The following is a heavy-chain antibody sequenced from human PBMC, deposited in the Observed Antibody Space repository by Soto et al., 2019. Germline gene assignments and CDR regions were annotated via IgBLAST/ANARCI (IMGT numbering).Heavy chain of an antibody. V-gene: IGHV1-24*01. J-gene: IGHJ6*02. CDR3: ATMGYSNGDYPNYYYYYGMDV. CDR1: GYTLTELS. CDR2: FDPEDGET. D-gene: IGHD4-17*01. Sequence: ASVKVSCKVSGYTLTELSMHWVRQAPGKGLERMGGFDPEDGETIYAQKFQGRVTMTEDTSTDTAYMELSSLRSEDTAVYYCATMGYSNGDYPNYYYYYGMDVWGQGTTVTVSS.